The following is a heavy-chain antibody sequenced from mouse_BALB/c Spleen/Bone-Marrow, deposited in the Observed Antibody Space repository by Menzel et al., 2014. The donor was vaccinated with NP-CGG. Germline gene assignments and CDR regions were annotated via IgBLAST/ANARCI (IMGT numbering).Heavy chain of an antibody. CDR1: GFTFSSYA. D-gene: IGHD2-4*01. J-gene: IGHJ4*01. CDR2: ISSGGSYT. V-gene: IGHV5-9-4*01. Sequence: EVVLVESGGGLVKPGGSLKLSCAASGFTFSSYAMSWVRQSPEKRLEWVAEISSGGSYTYYPDTVTGRFTISRDNAKNTLYLEMSSLRSEDTAMYYCAREGLRRRAPMDYWGQGTSATVSS. CDR3: AREGLRRRAPMDY.